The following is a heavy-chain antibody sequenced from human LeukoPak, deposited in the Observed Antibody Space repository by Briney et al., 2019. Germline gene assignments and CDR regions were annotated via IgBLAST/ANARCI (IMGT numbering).Heavy chain of an antibody. D-gene: IGHD1-1*01. CDR2: IYYSGST. CDR3: AGLRNGIDY. CDR1: GGSISSYY. J-gene: IGHJ4*02. Sequence: PSETLSLTCTVSGGSISSYYWSWIRQPPGKGLEWIGYIYYSGSTNYNPSLKSRVTISVDTSKNQFSLKLSSVTAADTAVYYCAGLRNGIDYWGQGTLVTVSS. V-gene: IGHV4-59*08.